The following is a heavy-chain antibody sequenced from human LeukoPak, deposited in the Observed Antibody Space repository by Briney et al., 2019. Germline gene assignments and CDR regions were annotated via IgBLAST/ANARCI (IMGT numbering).Heavy chain of an antibody. CDR2: IYYSGST. V-gene: IGHV4-59*01. D-gene: IGHD4-17*01. CDR3: ARGGPESDYGDLDPFDY. CDR1: GGSISSYY. J-gene: IGHJ4*02. Sequence: PSETLSLTCTVSGGSISSYYWSWIRQPPGKGLEWLGYIYYSGSTNYNPSLKSRVTISVDTSKYQFSLKLSSVTAADTAVYYCARGGPESDYGDLDPFDYWGQGTLVTVSS.